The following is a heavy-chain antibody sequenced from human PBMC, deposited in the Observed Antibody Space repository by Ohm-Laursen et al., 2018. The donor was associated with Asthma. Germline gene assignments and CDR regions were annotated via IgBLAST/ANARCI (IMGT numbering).Heavy chain of an antibody. CDR1: GFTFSSYA. Sequence: SLRLSCAASGFTFSSYAMSWVRQAPGKGLEWVSAISGSGGSTYYADSVKGRFTISRDNSKNTLYLQMNSLRAEDTAVYYCAKDKYQLLGIDYWGQGTLVTVSS. CDR3: AKDKYQLLGIDY. J-gene: IGHJ4*02. D-gene: IGHD2-2*01. V-gene: IGHV3-23*01. CDR2: ISGSGGST.